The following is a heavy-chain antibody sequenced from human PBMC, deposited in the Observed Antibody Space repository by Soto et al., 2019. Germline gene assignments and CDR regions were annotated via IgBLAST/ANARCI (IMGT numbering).Heavy chain of an antibody. J-gene: IGHJ4*02. D-gene: IGHD6-6*01. CDR3: ARELAEAARPLYF. Sequence: PSETLSLTCTVSGGSFSSYYWSWIRQPAEKGLEWIGRIYTSGITNYNPSLKSRVTMSVDTSSKQFSLNMTSVTAADTAVYFCARELAEAARPLYFCALGTLVTVSA. CDR1: GGSFSSYY. CDR2: IYTSGIT. V-gene: IGHV4-4*07.